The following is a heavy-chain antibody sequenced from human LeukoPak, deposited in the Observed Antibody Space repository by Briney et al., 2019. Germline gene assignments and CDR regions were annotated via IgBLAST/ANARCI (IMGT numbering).Heavy chain of an antibody. CDR2: INHSGST. J-gene: IGHJ4*02. CDR1: GGSFSGYY. V-gene: IGHV4-34*01. D-gene: IGHD3-10*01. CDR3: ATRQVYYYGSGSYYYNDY. Sequence: SETLSLTCAVYGGSFSGYYWSWIRQPPGKGLEWIGEINHSGSTNYNPSLKSRVTISVDTSKNQSSLKLSSVTAADTAVYYCATRQVYYYGSGSYYYNDYWGQGTLVTVSS.